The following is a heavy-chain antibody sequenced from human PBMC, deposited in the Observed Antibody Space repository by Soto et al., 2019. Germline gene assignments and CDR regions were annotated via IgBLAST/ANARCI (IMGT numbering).Heavy chain of an antibody. CDR2: ISGSGGST. D-gene: IGHD2-2*01. V-gene: IGHV3-23*01. CDR1: GFTFSSYA. CDR3: ANASSTLVHPGDAFDI. Sequence: GGSLRLSCAASGFTFSSYAMLWVRQAPGKGLEWVSAISGSGGSTYYADSVKGRFTISRDNSKNTLYLQMNSLRAEDTAVYYCANASSTLVHPGDAFDIRGQRTIGT. J-gene: IGHJ3*02.